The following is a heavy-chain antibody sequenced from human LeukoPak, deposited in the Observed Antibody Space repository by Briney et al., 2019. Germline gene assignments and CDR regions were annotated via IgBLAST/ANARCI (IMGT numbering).Heavy chain of an antibody. J-gene: IGHJ4*02. Sequence: PGGSLRLSCSASGFTFSTYFMHRVRQAPGKGLEYVSAISSNGGSTYYADSVKGRFTISRDNSKNTLYLQMSSLRAEDTAVYHCVKDDSYYYDSSGYPHWGQGTLVTVSS. CDR2: ISSNGGST. V-gene: IGHV3-64D*09. CDR1: GFTFSTYF. CDR3: VKDDSYYYDSSGYPH. D-gene: IGHD3-22*01.